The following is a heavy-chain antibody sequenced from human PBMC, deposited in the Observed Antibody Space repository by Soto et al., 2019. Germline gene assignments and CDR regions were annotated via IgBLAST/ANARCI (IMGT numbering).Heavy chain of an antibody. CDR1: GFIFDDYA. CDR3: AKGIDFSGDCFDY. Sequence: EVQLVESGGGWVQPGRSLRLSCAASGFIFDDYAIHWVRQTPGKGLAWVSGITWNSGRIGYADSVKGRFTISRDNAKNSLYLQMNSLRAEDTALYYCAKGIDFSGDCFDYWGQGTLVTVSS. CDR2: ITWNSGRI. J-gene: IGHJ4*02. D-gene: IGHD4-17*01. V-gene: IGHV3-9*01.